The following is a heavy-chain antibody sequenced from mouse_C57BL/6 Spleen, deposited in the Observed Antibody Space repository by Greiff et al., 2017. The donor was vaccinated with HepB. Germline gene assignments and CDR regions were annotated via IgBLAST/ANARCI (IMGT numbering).Heavy chain of an antibody. CDR2: ILPGSGST. CDR3: ARGAIVYGSSPYYYAMDY. CDR1: GYTFTGYW. Sequence: QVQLKESGAELMKPGASVKLSCKATGYTFTGYWIEWVKQRPGHGLEWIGEILPGSGSTNYNEKFKGKATFTADTSSNTAYMQLSSLTTEDSAIYYCARGAIVYGSSPYYYAMDYWGQGTSVTVSS. V-gene: IGHV1-9*01. D-gene: IGHD1-1*01. J-gene: IGHJ4*01.